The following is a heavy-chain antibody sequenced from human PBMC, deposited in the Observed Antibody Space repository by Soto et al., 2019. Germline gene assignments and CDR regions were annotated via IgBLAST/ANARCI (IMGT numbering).Heavy chain of an antibody. CDR3: ARGVGSGSYYNQYNWFDP. CDR2: INVYNGNT. D-gene: IGHD3-10*01. J-gene: IGHJ5*02. CDR1: GYTFTNYC. Sequence: ASVKVSCKASGYTFTNYCISWVRHAPGQGLEWMGWINVYNGNTKYAQKVQGRVTMTTDTSTSTAYMELRSLRSDDTAVYYCARGVGSGSYYNQYNWFDPWGQGTLVTVSS. V-gene: IGHV1-18*01.